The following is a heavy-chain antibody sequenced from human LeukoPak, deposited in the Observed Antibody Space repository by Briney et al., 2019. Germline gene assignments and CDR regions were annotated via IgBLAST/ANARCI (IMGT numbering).Heavy chain of an antibody. CDR1: GFTFSSYW. CDR3: ARGKGSTIFGVVPHDAFDI. V-gene: IGHV3-7*01. D-gene: IGHD3-3*01. CDR2: IKQDGSEK. Sequence: GGSLRLSCAASGFTFSSYWMSWVRQAPGKGLEWVANIKQDGSEKYYVDSVKGRFTISRDNAKNSLYLQMNSLRAEDTAVYYCARGKGSTIFGVVPHDAFDIWGQGTMVTVSS. J-gene: IGHJ3*02.